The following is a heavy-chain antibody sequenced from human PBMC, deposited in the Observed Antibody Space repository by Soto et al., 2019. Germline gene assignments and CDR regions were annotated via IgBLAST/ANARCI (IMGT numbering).Heavy chain of an antibody. CDR3: ARTQRDYGDYYYFDY. Sequence: ASVKVSCKASGYTFTGYYMHWVRQAPGQGLEWMGWNNPNSGGTNYAQKFQGWVTMTRDTSISTAYMELGRLRSDDTAVYYCARTQRDYGDYYYFDYWGQGTLVTVSS. V-gene: IGHV1-2*04. D-gene: IGHD4-17*01. CDR1: GYTFTGYY. J-gene: IGHJ4*02. CDR2: NNPNSGGT.